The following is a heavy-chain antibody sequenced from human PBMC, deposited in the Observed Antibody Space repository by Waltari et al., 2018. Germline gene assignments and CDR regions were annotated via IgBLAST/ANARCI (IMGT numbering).Heavy chain of an antibody. CDR3: ARAGSSLIWGVAE. Sequence: QVQLVQSGAEVKKPGASVKVYCKASGSIFTNFYIHWVRQAPGQGLEWMGTVNPNGGSTTYAQKVHDRVTMTRDTSTSTVHMELCSLRSEDTAVYYCARAGSSLIWGVAEWGQGTLVTVSS. CDR1: GSIFTNFY. CDR2: VNPNGGST. J-gene: IGHJ4*02. V-gene: IGHV1-46*04. D-gene: IGHD2-2*01.